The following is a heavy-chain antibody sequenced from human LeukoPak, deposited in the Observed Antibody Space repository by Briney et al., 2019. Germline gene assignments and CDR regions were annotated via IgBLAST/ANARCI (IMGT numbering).Heavy chain of an antibody. CDR2: SNTKTGNP. CDR1: GYTLTELS. V-gene: IGHV7-4-1*02. CDR3: ASSRGYCGGDCYAIDY. J-gene: IGHJ4*02. Sequence: ASVKLSCNVSGYTLTELSMHWVRQAPGQGPEWMGGSNTKTGNPTYAQGFTGRFGFSLDTSVSTAYLQISSLKAEDTAVYYCASSRGYCGGDCYAIDYWGQGTLVTVSS. D-gene: IGHD2-21*02.